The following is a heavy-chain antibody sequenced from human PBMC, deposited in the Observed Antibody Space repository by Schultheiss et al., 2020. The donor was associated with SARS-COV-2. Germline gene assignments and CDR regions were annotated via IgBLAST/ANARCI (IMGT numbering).Heavy chain of an antibody. Sequence: SETLSLTCAVYGGSFSGYYWSWIRQPPGKGLEWIGEINHSGSTNYNPSLKSRVTISVDTSKNQFSLKVTSVTAGDTAVYYCARGYDILTGYYRPEYYYYGMDVWGQGTTVTVSS. V-gene: IGHV4-34*01. J-gene: IGHJ6*02. D-gene: IGHD3-9*01. CDR3: ARGYDILTGYYRPEYYYYGMDV. CDR2: INHSGST. CDR1: GGSFSGYY.